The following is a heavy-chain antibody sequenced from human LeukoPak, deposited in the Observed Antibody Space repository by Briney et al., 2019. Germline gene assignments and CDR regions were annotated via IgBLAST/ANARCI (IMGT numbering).Heavy chain of an antibody. D-gene: IGHD2-8*01. CDR1: GGTFSSYA. V-gene: IGHV1-69*05. CDR3: ARTNIVLMVYAPLDV. J-gene: IGHJ6*04. Sequence: SETVSCKASGGTFSSYAIRWVRQAPGQGREGMGGIIPIFGTANYAQKFQGRVIITTDESTSTAYMELSSLRSEDTAVYYCARTNIVLMVYAPLDVWGKGTTVTVSS. CDR2: IIPIFGTA.